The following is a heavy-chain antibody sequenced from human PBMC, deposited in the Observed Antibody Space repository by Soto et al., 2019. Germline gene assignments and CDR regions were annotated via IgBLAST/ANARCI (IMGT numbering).Heavy chain of an antibody. Sequence: VQLLESGGGLVQPGGSLRLSCAASGFTFSSYAMRWVRQAPGKGLEWVSAISGSGGSTYYADSVKGRFTISRDNSKNTLYLQMNSLRSEDTAVYDCARRGSGSYCDYWGQGTLVTVSS. CDR3: ARRGSGSYCDY. V-gene: IGHV3-23*01. CDR1: GFTFSSYA. CDR2: ISGSGGST. J-gene: IGHJ4*02. D-gene: IGHD1-26*01.